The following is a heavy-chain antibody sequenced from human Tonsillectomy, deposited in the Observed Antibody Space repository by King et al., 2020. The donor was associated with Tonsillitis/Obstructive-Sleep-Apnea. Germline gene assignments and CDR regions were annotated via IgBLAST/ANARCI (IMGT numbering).Heavy chain of an antibody. CDR3: ARDRGWFDP. CDR2: INQDGSER. Sequence: VQLVESGGGLVQPGGSLRLSCAASEFTFSSFWMSWVRQAPGKGLEWVANINQDGSERYYVDYVKGRFTISRANARNSLYLQMNSLRAEDTAVYYCARDRGWFDPWGQGTLVTVSS. J-gene: IGHJ5*02. D-gene: IGHD5-24*01. CDR1: EFTFSSFW. V-gene: IGHV3-7*04.